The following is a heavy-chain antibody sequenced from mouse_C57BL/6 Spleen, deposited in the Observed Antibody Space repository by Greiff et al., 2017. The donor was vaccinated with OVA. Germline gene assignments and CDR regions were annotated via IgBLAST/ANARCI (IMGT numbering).Heavy chain of an antibody. V-gene: IGHV5-9*01. CDR3: ARRGDYDGGWYFDV. CDR1: GFTFSSYT. J-gene: IGHJ1*03. Sequence: EVQLVESGGGLVKPGGSLKLSCAASGFTFSSYTMSWVRQTPEKRLEWVATISGGGGNTYYPDSVKGRFTISRDNAKNTLYRQMSSLRSEDTALYYCARRGDYDGGWYFDVWGTGTTFTVSS. CDR2: ISGGGGNT. D-gene: IGHD2-4*01.